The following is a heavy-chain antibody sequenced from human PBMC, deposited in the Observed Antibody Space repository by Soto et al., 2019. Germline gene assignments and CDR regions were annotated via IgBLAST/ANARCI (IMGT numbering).Heavy chain of an antibody. J-gene: IGHJ5*02. CDR3: ARARARGGSYWFDP. CDR1: GFTFSSYD. D-gene: IGHD1-26*01. CDR2: IGTAGDT. Sequence: GGSLRLSCAASGFTFSSYDMHWVRQATGKGLEWVSAIGTAGDTYYPGSVKGRFTISRENAKNSLYLQMNSLRAGDTAVYYGARARARGGSYWFDPWGQGTLVTVSS. V-gene: IGHV3-13*01.